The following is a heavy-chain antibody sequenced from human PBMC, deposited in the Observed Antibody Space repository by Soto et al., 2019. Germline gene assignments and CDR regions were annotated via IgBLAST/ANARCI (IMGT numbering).Heavy chain of an antibody. CDR1: GFTFSNHW. CDR2: IRGDGSSI. J-gene: IGHJ5*02. V-gene: IGHV3-74*01. D-gene: IGHD2-15*01. CDR3: AKGVIDRGATA. Sequence: GGSLRLSCAASGFTFSNHWMHWVRQAPGKGLVWVSRIRGDGSSINYGDSVKGRFTISRDNSKGVLHLQMNSLRAEDTAIYHCAKGVIDRGATAWGQGTVVTVSS.